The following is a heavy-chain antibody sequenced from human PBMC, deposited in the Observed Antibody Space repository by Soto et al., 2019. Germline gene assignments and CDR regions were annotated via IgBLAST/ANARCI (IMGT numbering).Heavy chain of an antibody. CDR2: TRNKANSYAT. CDR1: GFTFSDYY. J-gene: IGHJ4*02. D-gene: IGHD1-26*01. V-gene: IGHV3-72*01. CDR3: PRDTGGSYDY. Sequence: EVQLVESGGGLVQPGGSLRLSCAASGFTFSDYYMDWVRQVPGKGLEWIGRTRNKANSYATEYVASVKGRFSISRDDSKDSMYLQMNSLKTEDTAVYYCPRDTGGSYDYWGQGALVTVSS.